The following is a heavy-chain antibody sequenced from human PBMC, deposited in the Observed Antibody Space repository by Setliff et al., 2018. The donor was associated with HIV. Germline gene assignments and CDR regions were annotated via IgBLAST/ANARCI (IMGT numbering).Heavy chain of an antibody. J-gene: IGHJ4*02. CDR1: GGSISSSNYY. V-gene: IGHV4-39*07. D-gene: IGHD3-3*01. Sequence: SETLSLTCTVSGGSISSSNYYWGWIRQPPGKGLEWIGSIYYSGSTYYNPSLKSRVTISVDTSKNQFSLKLSSVTAADTAVYYCARAYFWSGYYGYWGQGTLVTVSS. CDR3: ARAYFWSGYYGY. CDR2: IYYSGST.